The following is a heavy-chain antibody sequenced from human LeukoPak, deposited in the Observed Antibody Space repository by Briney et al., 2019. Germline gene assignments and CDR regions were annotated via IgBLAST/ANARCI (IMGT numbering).Heavy chain of an antibody. J-gene: IGHJ6*02. CDR1: GFIFSNYG. Sequence: PGGSLRLSCAASGFIFSNYGMNWVRQAPGKGLEWASSISGSGGSTYYVDSVKGRFTISRDNSKDTLYLQMNSLRAEDTAVYYCSLGQAHGMDVWGQGTTVTVSS. CDR3: SLGQAHGMDV. V-gene: IGHV3-23*01. CDR2: ISGSGGST. D-gene: IGHD3-16*01.